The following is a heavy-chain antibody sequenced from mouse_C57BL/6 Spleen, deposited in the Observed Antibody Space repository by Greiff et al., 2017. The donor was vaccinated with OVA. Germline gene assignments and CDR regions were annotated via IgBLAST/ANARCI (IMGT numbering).Heavy chain of an antibody. V-gene: IGHV2-2*01. Sequence: VQLQQSGPGLVQPSQSLSITCTVSGFSLTSYGVHWVRQSPGKGLAWLGVICSCGSTDYNAAFISRLSISKDNSKSQVLFKMNSLQADDTAIYCCARKGGNYDYYAMDYWGQGTSVTVSS. CDR1: GFSLTSYG. CDR3: ARKGGNYDYYAMDY. D-gene: IGHD2-1*01. CDR2: ICSCGST. J-gene: IGHJ4*01.